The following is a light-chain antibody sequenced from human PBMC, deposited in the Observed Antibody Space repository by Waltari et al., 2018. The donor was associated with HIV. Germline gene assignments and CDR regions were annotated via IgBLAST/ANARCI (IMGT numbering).Light chain of an antibody. V-gene: IGLV3-1*01. J-gene: IGLJ2*01. CDR2: QDK. Sequence: SYELTQPASVSVSPGQTASITCSGDKLGDKYVSWYQQKPGQSPVVVIYQDKKRPSGIPERFSCSNSGNTATLTISGTQALDEADYYCQAWDSSTVVFGGGTKVTVL. CDR3: QAWDSSTVV. CDR1: KLGDKY.